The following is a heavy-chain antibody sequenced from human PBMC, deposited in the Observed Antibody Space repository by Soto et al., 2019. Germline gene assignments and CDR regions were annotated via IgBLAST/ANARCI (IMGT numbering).Heavy chain of an antibody. CDR1: GGSFSGYY. CDR2: IYYSGGT. D-gene: IGHD1-26*01. V-gene: IGHV4-59*08. CDR3: ARRYGGNLDY. Sequence: SETLSLTCAVYGGSFSGYYWGWIRQPPGKGLEWIGYIYYSGGTNYNPSLKSRVTISVDSSKNHFSLKLSSVTAADTAVYYCARRYGGNLDYWGQGTLVTVSS. J-gene: IGHJ4*02.